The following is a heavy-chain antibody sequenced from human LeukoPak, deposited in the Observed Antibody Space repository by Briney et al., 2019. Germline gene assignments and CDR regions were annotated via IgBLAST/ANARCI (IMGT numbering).Heavy chain of an antibody. V-gene: IGHV1-69*01. Sequence: ASVKVSCKASGGTFSSYAISWVRQAPGQGLEWMGGIIPIFGTANYAQKFQGRVTITADESTSTAYMELSSLRSEDTAVYYCARNRKSRIAAAGTRNWFDPWGQGTLVTVSS. CDR2: IIPIFGTA. D-gene: IGHD6-13*01. CDR1: GGTFSSYA. CDR3: ARNRKSRIAAAGTRNWFDP. J-gene: IGHJ5*02.